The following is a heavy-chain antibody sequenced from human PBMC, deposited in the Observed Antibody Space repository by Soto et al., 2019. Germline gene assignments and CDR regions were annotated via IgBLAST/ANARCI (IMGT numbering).Heavy chain of an antibody. D-gene: IGHD3-22*01. V-gene: IGHV4-61*01. J-gene: IGHJ4*02. CDR2: VSYTGST. Sequence: TSETLSLTCTVSGDSLKSNSYSWTWIRQSPGKGLQWIGSVSYTGSTNYNPSLEGRVTMSIDTSKHRFSLRLSSVTAADTAVYYRARGDHDWGDDYGGYSYLHYFDFWGQGTPVTVSS. CDR1: GDSLKSNSYS. CDR3: ARGDHDWGDDYGGYSYLHYFDF.